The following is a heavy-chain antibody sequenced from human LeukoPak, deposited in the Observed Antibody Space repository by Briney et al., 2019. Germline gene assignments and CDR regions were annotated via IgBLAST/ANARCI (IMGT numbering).Heavy chain of an antibody. J-gene: IGHJ4*02. CDR2: IWNDGSDK. D-gene: IGHD4-11*01. CDR3: AKDAERGFDFSNSLQS. Sequence: PGRSLRLSCTTSGFTFSHYAMHWVRQAPGKGLQCVAVIWNDGSDKYYGDSVKGRFTISRDNSKKTVYLQLSSLRVEDTAVYYCAKDAERGFDFSNSLQSWGQGTLVTVSS. CDR1: GFTFSHYA. V-gene: IGHV3-33*06.